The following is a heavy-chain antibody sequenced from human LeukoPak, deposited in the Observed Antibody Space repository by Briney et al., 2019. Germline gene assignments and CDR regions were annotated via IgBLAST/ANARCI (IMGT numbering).Heavy chain of an antibody. J-gene: IGHJ4*01. V-gene: IGHV3-7*01. Sequence: TGGSLRLSCAASGFTFTNNFMSWVRQVPGKGLEWVANIKQDGSETTYADSVRGRFTIFRDNAKDSVYPQMNSLRAEDSATYYCVREGFYFFDFWGQGTLVTVSS. CDR3: VREGFYFFDF. CDR1: GFTFTNNF. CDR2: IKQDGSET.